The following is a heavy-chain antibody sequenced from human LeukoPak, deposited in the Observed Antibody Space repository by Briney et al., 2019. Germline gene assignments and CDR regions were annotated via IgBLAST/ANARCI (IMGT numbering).Heavy chain of an antibody. Sequence: PSETLSLTCTVPGGSISSYYWSWIRQPPGKGLEWIGYIYYSGSTNYNPSLKSRVTISVDTSKNQFSLKLSSVTAADTAVYYCARALIPNWYFDYWGQGTLVTVSS. V-gene: IGHV4-59*01. CDR3: ARALIPNWYFDY. D-gene: IGHD2-21*01. J-gene: IGHJ4*02. CDR1: GGSISSYY. CDR2: IYYSGST.